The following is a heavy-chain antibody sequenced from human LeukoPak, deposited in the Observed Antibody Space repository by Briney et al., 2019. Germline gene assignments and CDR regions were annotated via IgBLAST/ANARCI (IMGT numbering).Heavy chain of an antibody. CDR3: ARGPDGYNGPYYYGMDV. Sequence: SETLSLTCTVSGGSISSSSYYWGWIRQPPGKGLEWIGSIYYSGSTYYNPSLKSRVTISVDTSKNQFSLKLSSVTAVDTAVYYCARGPDGYNGPYYYGMDVWGQGTTVTVSS. CDR2: IYYSGST. V-gene: IGHV4-39*07. J-gene: IGHJ6*02. D-gene: IGHD5-24*01. CDR1: GGSISSSSYY.